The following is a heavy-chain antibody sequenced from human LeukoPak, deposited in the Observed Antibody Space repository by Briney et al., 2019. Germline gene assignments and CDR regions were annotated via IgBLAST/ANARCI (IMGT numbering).Heavy chain of an antibody. Sequence: SETLSLTCTVSGGSISSYYWSWIRQPPGKGLEWLGYIYYSGSTNYNPSLKSRVTISVDTSKNQFSLKLSSVTAADTAVYYCARVSRYSYGFYYYYGMDVWGQGTTVTVSS. V-gene: IGHV4-59*01. CDR3: ARVSRYSYGFYYYYGMDV. J-gene: IGHJ6*02. CDR1: GGSISSYY. D-gene: IGHD5-18*01. CDR2: IYYSGST.